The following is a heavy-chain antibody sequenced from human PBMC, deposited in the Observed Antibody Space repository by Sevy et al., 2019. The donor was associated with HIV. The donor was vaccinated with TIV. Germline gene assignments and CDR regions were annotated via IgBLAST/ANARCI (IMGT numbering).Heavy chain of an antibody. J-gene: IGHJ3*02. Sequence: GGSLRLSCAASGFTFSSYAMHWVRQAPGKGLEWVAVISYDGSNKYYADSVKGRFTISRDNSKNTLYLQMNSLRAEDTAVYYCARGIWSVRGVLNDAFDIWGQGTMVTVSS. CDR2: ISYDGSNK. CDR1: GFTFSSYA. V-gene: IGHV3-30*04. CDR3: ARGIWSVRGVLNDAFDI. D-gene: IGHD3-10*01.